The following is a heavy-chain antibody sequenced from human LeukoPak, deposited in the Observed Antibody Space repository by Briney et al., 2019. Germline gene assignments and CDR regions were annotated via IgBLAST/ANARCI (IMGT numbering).Heavy chain of an antibody. V-gene: IGHV4-61*02. D-gene: IGHD3-10*01. CDR1: GGSISSGSYY. J-gene: IGHJ4*02. CDR3: ARDRLMVRGVIADY. CDR2: IYTSGST. Sequence: SQTLSLTCTVSGGSISSGSYYWSWLRQPAGMGLEWVGRIYTSGSTNYNPSLKSRVTISVDTYKNQFSLKLSSVTAADTAVYYCARDRLMVRGVIADYWGQGTRVIVTS.